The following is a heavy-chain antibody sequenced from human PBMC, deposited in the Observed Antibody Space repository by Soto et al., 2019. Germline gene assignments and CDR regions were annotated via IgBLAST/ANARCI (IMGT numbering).Heavy chain of an antibody. Sequence: QVQLVQSGAEVKKPGASVKVSCKASGYTFTSYGISWVRQAPGQGLEWMGWISAYNGNTNYAQKLQGRVTMTTDTSTSTAYMELRSLRSDDTAVYYCARDYPVFPPPTELRYYGMDVWGQGTTVTVSS. CDR1: GYTFTSYG. CDR3: ARDYPVFPPPTELRYYGMDV. J-gene: IGHJ6*02. CDR2: ISAYNGNT. D-gene: IGHD2-8*01. V-gene: IGHV1-18*04.